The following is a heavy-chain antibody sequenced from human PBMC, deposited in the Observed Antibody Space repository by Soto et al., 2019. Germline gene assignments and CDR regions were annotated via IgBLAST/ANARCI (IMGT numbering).Heavy chain of an antibody. CDR2: ISSSGSTI. CDR1: GFTFSSYE. D-gene: IGHD4-17*01. J-gene: IGHJ6*02. CDR3: ARVETTVTTYGMDV. Sequence: PGGSLRLSCAASGFTFSSYEMNWVRQAPGKGLEWVSYISSSGSTIYYADSVKGRFTTSRDNAKNSLYLQMNSLRAEDTAVYYCARVETTVTTYGMDVWGQGTTVTVSS. V-gene: IGHV3-48*03.